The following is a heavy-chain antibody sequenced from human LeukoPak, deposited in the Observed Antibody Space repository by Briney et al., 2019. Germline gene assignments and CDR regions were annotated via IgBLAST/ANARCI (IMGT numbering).Heavy chain of an antibody. Sequence: SETLSLTCTVSGGSISSYYWSWIRQPPGKGLEWIGNIYYSGSTNYNPSLKSRVTISVDASRNQFSLKLSSVTAADTAVYYCARAGTAKYYYYGMDVWGQGTTVTVSS. CDR3: ARAGTAKYYYYGMDV. CDR1: GGSISSYY. V-gene: IGHV4-59*01. D-gene: IGHD2-21*02. CDR2: IYYSGST. J-gene: IGHJ6*02.